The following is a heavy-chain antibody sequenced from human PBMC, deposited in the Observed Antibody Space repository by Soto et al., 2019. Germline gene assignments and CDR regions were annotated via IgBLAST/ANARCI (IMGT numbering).Heavy chain of an antibody. Sequence: GGSLRLSCAASGFTFSNAWMNWVRQAPGKGLEWVGRIKSKTDGGTTDYAAPVKGRFTISRDDSKNTLYLQMNSLKTEDTAVYYCTPSLRDYVWGSYRIGPETEYYYYGMDVWGQGTTVTVSS. V-gene: IGHV3-15*07. J-gene: IGHJ6*02. CDR1: GFTFSNAW. CDR3: TPSLRDYVWGSYRIGPETEYYYYGMDV. CDR2: IKSKTDGGTT. D-gene: IGHD3-16*02.